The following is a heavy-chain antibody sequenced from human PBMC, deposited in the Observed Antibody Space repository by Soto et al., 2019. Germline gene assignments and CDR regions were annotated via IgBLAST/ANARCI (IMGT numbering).Heavy chain of an antibody. J-gene: IGHJ4*02. CDR2: ISYDGSQK. CDR3: AKDYLGSSNSFDY. D-gene: IGHD6-6*01. CDR1: GFTFSNYS. V-gene: IGHV3-30*18. Sequence: PVGSLILSCAASGFTFSNYSIHWVRQPPGKGLEWVAVISYDGSQKYYADSVKGRFTLFRDKFKNIVYLQMNSLRTEDTALYFCAKDYLGSSNSFDYWGQGSLVTVSS.